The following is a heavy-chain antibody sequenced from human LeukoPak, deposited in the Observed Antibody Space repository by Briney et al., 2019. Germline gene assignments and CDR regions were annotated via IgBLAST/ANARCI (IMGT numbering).Heavy chain of an antibody. Sequence: ASVKVSCKASGYIFNDYYIYWVRQAPGQGPEWLGRINPNSGDTDSAQKFQGRVTMTRVTSITTVYMEMRRLTSDDTAVYYCARVAYGNNATPFDHWGQGTLVIVSS. CDR3: ARVAYGNNATPFDH. V-gene: IGHV1-2*06. CDR2: INPNSGDT. J-gene: IGHJ4*02. CDR1: GYIFNDYY. D-gene: IGHD4-11*01.